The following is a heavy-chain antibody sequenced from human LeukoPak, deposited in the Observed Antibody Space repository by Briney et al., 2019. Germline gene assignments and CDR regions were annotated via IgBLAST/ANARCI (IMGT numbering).Heavy chain of an antibody. CDR2: IYTGGST. CDR1: GFTFSRYA. D-gene: IGHD1-1*01. CDR3: ARDGKAPRLDV. Sequence: GGSLRLSCVASGFTFSRYAMSWVRQAPGKGLEWVSVIYTGGSTYYADSVKGRFTISRDNSKNTLYLQMNSLRAEDTAVYYCARDGKAPRLDVWGQGTTVTVSS. V-gene: IGHV3-66*01. J-gene: IGHJ6*02.